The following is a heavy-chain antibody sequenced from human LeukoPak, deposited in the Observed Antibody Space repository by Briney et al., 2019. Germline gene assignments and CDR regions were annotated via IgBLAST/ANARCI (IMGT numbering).Heavy chain of an antibody. D-gene: IGHD3-3*01. CDR1: GFTFTSFA. CDR2: ISGSGVST. Sequence: PGGSLRLSCTASGFTFTSFAMHWVRQDPGKGLEWVSVISGSGVSTYYPDSVKGRFTISRDNSKNTLYLQMNSLRAEDTAVYYCAKKEGFGEYPGWGQGTLVTVSS. CDR3: AKKEGFGEYPG. J-gene: IGHJ4*02. V-gene: IGHV3-23*01.